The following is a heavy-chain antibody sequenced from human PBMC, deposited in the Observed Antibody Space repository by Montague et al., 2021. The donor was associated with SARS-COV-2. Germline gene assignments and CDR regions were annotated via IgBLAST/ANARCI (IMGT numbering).Heavy chain of an antibody. J-gene: IGHJ6*02. CDR2: VCHTGST. CDR1: GDSISSRSW. D-gene: IGHD4-17*01. CDR3: ARDYGDYSYYYGLDV. V-gene: IGHV4-4*02. Sequence: SETLSLTCAVSGDSISSRSWWSWVRQSPGKGLEWIADVCHTGSTNYNASLASRVSLSVDKSNNQFSLKLTSVTAADTAVYYCARDYGDYSYYYGLDVWGQGTTVTVSS.